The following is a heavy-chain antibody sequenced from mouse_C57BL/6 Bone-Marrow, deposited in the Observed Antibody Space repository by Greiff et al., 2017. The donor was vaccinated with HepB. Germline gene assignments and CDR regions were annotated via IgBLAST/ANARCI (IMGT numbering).Heavy chain of an antibody. CDR2: ISSGGDYT. V-gene: IGHV5-9-1*02. J-gene: IGHJ2*01. Sequence: EVQLVESGEGLVKPGGSLKLSCAASGFTFSSYAMSWVRQTPEKRLEWVAYISSGGDYTYYADNVKGRFTISRDNARNTLYLQMSSLKSEDTAMYYCTRAPYYYGSSPYYFDYWGQGTTLTVSS. CDR1: GFTFSSYA. CDR3: TRAPYYYGSSPYYFDY. D-gene: IGHD1-1*01.